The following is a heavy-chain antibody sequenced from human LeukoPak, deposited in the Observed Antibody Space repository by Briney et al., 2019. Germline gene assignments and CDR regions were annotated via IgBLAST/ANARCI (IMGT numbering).Heavy chain of an antibody. CDR1: GFTFSSYD. V-gene: IGHV3-13*01. CDR3: ARAMDCSSTSCYRNYYYYYYMDV. Sequence: GGSLRLSCAASGFTFSSYDMHWVRQATGKGLEWVSAIGTAGDTYYPGSVKGRFTISRDNSKNTLYLQMNSLRAEDTAVYYCARAMDCSSTSCYRNYYYYYYMDVWGKGTTVTVSS. J-gene: IGHJ6*03. CDR2: IGTAGDT. D-gene: IGHD2-2*01.